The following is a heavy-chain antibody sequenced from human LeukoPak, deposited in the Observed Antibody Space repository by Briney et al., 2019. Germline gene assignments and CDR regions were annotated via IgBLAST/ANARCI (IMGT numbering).Heavy chain of an antibody. V-gene: IGHV1-2*02. D-gene: IGHD3-9*01. J-gene: IGHJ4*02. CDR2: ITPNSGGT. Sequence: GASVKVSCKASGYTFTGYYMHWVRQAPGQGLEWMGWITPNSGGTNYAQKFQGRVTMTRDTSISTAYMELSRLRSDDMAVYYCARTGPRVFDWYPNPDYWGQGTLVTVSS. CDR1: GYTFTGYY. CDR3: ARTGPRVFDWYPNPDY.